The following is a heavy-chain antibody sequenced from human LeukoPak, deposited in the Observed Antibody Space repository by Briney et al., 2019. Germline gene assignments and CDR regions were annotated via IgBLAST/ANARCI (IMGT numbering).Heavy chain of an antibody. CDR1: GFTFSSYG. V-gene: IGHV3-30*02. CDR3: AREGREWLSVGIDY. CDR2: IRYDGSNK. Sequence: GGSLRLSCAASGFTFSSYGMNWVRQAPGKGLEGVAFIRYDGSNKYYADSVKGRFTISRDNSKNTLYLQMNSLRAEDTAVYYCAREGREWLSVGIDYWGRGTLVAVSS. J-gene: IGHJ4*02. D-gene: IGHD6-19*01.